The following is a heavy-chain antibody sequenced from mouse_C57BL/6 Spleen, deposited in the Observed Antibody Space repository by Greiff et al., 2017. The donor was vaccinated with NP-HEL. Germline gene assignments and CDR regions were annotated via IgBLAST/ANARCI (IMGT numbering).Heavy chain of an antibody. CDR3: ARSYGYDVDYFDY. Sequence: EVKLMESGGGLVKPGGSLKLSCAASGFTFSDYGMHWVRQAPEKGLEWVAYISSGSSTIYYADTVKGRFTISRDNAKNTLFLQMTSLRSEDTAMYYCARSYGYDVDYFDYWGQGTTLTVSS. CDR1: GFTFSDYG. CDR2: ISSGSSTI. J-gene: IGHJ2*01. D-gene: IGHD2-2*01. V-gene: IGHV5-17*01.